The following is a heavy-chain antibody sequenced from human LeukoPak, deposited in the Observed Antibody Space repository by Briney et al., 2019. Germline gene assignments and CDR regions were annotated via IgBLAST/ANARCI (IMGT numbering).Heavy chain of an antibody. D-gene: IGHD5-12*01. CDR1: GGSISSYY. CDR3: AAGGYSGYDYDY. J-gene: IGHJ4*02. Sequence: SETLSLTCTVSGGSISSYYWSWIRQPPGKGLEWIGYIYYSGSTNSNPSLKSRVTISVDTSKNQFSLKLSSVTAADTAVYYCAAGGYSGYDYDYWGQGTLVTVSS. V-gene: IGHV4-59*08. CDR2: IYYSGST.